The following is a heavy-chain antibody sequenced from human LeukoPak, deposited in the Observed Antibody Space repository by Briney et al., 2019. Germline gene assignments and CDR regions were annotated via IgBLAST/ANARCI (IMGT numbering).Heavy chain of an antibody. D-gene: IGHD2-15*01. CDR2: ISSSSNSI. CDR1: GFTFSIYS. V-gene: IGHV3-21*01. Sequence: GGSLRLSCTASGFTFSIYSMNWVRQAPGKGLEWVSSISSSSNSIYYADSVKGQFTISRDNAKNSLYLQMNSLRAEDTAVYYCARGPSCSSVRCYTTGLFDYWGQGTLVTVSS. J-gene: IGHJ4*02. CDR3: ARGPSCSSVRCYTTGLFDY.